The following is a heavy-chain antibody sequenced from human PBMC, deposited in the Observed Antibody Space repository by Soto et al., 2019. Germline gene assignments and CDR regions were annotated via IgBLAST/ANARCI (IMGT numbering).Heavy chain of an antibody. CDR1: GGTFSSYA. D-gene: IGHD2-2*01. J-gene: IGHJ6*02. V-gene: IGHV1-69*13. Sequence: ASVKVSCKASGGTFSSYAISWVRQAPGQGLEWMGGIIPIFGTANYAQKFQGRVTITADESTSTAYMELSSLRSEDTAVYYCARDEGGYCSSTSCWYYYYGMDVWGQGTTVTVSS. CDR2: IIPIFGTA. CDR3: ARDEGGYCSSTSCWYYYYGMDV.